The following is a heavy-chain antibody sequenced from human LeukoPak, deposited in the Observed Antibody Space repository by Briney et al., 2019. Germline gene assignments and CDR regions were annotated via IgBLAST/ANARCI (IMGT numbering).Heavy chain of an antibody. CDR3: ARDLYSGYDTNRGHNWFDP. Sequence: PGGSLRLSCAASGFTFSSYSMNWVRQAPGKGLEWVSSISSSSSYIYYADSVKGRFTISRDNAKNSLYLQMNSLRAEDTAVYYCARDLYSGYDTNRGHNWFDPWGREPWSPSPQ. CDR2: ISSSSSYI. J-gene: IGHJ5*02. V-gene: IGHV3-21*01. CDR1: GFTFSSYS. D-gene: IGHD5-12*01.